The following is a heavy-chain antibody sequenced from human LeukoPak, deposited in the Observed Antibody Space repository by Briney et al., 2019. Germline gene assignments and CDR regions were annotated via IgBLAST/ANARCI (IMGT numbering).Heavy chain of an antibody. CDR1: GYSISSGYY. D-gene: IGHD3-3*01. CDR3: ARGPDYDFWSGYQGGVVDY. CDR2: IYHSGST. J-gene: IGHJ4*02. V-gene: IGHV4-38-2*02. Sequence: SETLSLTCTVSGYSISSGYYWGWIRQPPGKGLEWIGSIYHSGSTYYNPSLKSRVTISVDTSKNQFSLKLSSVTAADTAVYYCARGPDYDFWSGYQGGVVDYWGQGTLVTVSS.